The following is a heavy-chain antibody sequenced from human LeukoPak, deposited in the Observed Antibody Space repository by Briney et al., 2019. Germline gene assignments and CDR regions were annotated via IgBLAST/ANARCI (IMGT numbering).Heavy chain of an antibody. CDR3: AKDRGMGKNYYYYGMDV. J-gene: IGHJ6*02. D-gene: IGHD1-14*01. CDR2: ISGSGGST. Sequence: AGGSLRLSRAASGFTFSSYAMSWVRQAPGKGLEWVSAISGSGGSTYYADSVKGRFTISRDNSKNTLYLQMNSLRAEDTAVYYCAKDRGMGKNYYYYGMDVWGQGTTVTVSS. V-gene: IGHV3-23*01. CDR1: GFTFSSYA.